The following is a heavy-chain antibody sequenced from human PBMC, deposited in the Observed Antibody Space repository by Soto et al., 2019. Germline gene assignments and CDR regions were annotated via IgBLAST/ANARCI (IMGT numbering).Heavy chain of an antibody. CDR2: INHSGST. CDR1: GGSFSGYY. J-gene: IGHJ6*03. V-gene: IGHV4-34*01. CDR3: ARARKRGCSGGSCPDDYYMDV. D-gene: IGHD2-15*01. Sequence: PSETLSLTCAVYGGSFSGYYWSWIRQPPGKGLEWIGEINHSGSTNYNPSLKSRVTISVDTSKNQFSLKLSSVTAADTAVYYCARARKRGCSGGSCPDDYYMDVWGKGTTVTVSS.